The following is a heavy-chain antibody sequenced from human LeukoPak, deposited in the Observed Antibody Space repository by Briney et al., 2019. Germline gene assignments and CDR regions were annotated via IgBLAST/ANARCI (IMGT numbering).Heavy chain of an antibody. Sequence: PSETLSLTCTVSGGSISSYYWSWIRQPPVKGLEWIGYIYYSESTNYNPALKSRVTISVDTSKNQFSLKLNSVTSADTAVYYCAREWSAFDFWGQGTMVTVSS. D-gene: IGHD3-3*01. CDR1: GGSISSYY. J-gene: IGHJ3*01. CDR2: IYYSEST. CDR3: AREWSAFDF. V-gene: IGHV4-59*01.